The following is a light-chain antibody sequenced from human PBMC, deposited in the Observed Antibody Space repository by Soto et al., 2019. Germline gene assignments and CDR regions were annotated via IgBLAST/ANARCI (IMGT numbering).Light chain of an antibody. Sequence: DIQMTQSPSSLSASLGDRVTITCRARQDISTYLNWYQQKPGKAPNLLIYTVPNLETGVPSRFSGSGSGTVFTSTISALQPEDIATYYCQQYNSLPYTFGQGTRLEIE. CDR1: QDISTY. CDR3: QQYNSLPYT. CDR2: TVP. J-gene: IGKJ2*01. V-gene: IGKV1-33*01.